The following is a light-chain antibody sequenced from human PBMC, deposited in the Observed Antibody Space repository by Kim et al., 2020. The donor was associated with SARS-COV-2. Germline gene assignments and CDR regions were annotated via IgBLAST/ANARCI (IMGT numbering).Light chain of an antibody. Sequence: SYELTQPPSVSVSPGQTARITCSGDALPKQYAYWYHQKPGQAPVLVIYKDSERPSGIPERFSGSSSGTTVTLTISGVQAEDEADYYCQSADSSGTWVVFGGGTQLTVL. CDR1: ALPKQY. CDR3: QSADSSGTWVV. CDR2: KDS. V-gene: IGLV3-25*03. J-gene: IGLJ2*01.